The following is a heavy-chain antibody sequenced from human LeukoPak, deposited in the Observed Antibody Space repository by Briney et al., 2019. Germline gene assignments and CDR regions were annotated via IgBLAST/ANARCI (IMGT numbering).Heavy chain of an antibody. CDR2: ISGRSSHV. J-gene: IGHJ1*01. V-gene: IGHV3-21*01. CDR3: GRAFPPLRTSSAGDL. Sequence: GGSLRLSCSASVFSFSDYDMNWGRQAPGKGLECVSAISGRSSHVYYGESVKGRFTISRDNAKNSLYLQLDSLGAEDTAVYYCGRAFPPLRTSSAGDLWGQGTLVTVSS. CDR1: VFSFSDYD. D-gene: IGHD3-16*01.